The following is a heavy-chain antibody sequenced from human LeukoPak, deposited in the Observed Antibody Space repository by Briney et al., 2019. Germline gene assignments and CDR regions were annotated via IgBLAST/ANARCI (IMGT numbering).Heavy chain of an antibody. J-gene: IGHJ4*01. CDR3: ASADYYESSGYYFAY. V-gene: IGHV1-46*01. Sequence: GASVKVSCKASGYTFTSYYMHWVRQAPGQGLEWMGIINPSGGSTSYAQKFQGRVTMTRDTSTSTVYMELSSLRSEDTAVYYCASADYYESSGYYFAYRGQGTLVTVSS. CDR2: INPSGGST. CDR1: GYTFTSYY. D-gene: IGHD3-22*01.